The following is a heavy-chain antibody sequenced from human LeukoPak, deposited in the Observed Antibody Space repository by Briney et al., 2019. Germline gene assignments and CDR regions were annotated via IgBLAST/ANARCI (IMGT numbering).Heavy chain of an antibody. D-gene: IGHD5-18*01. V-gene: IGHV1-69*01. Sequence: GASVKASCKASGDTFNKYAFTWVRQAPGLGLEWMGGIIPVFGTTKYAQRFQGRITISADESTSTAYMELRGLRSDDTAIYFCARGDGYSYGYEHYWGQGTLVTVSS. CDR1: GDTFNKYA. CDR3: ARGDGYSYGYEHY. J-gene: IGHJ4*01. CDR2: IIPVFGTT.